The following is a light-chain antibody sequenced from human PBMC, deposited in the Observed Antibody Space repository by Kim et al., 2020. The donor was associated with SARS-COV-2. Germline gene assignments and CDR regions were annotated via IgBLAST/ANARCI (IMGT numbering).Light chain of an antibody. J-gene: IGLJ3*02. CDR2: DVN. V-gene: IGLV2-14*03. CDR1: RSDVGGYNY. Sequence: GQPITISCTGTRSDVGGYNYVSWYQQHPGKAPKLIIYDVNNRPSGISNRFSGSKSGNTASLTISGLQAEDEADYYCSSYASSISWVFGGGTKVTVL. CDR3: SSYASSISWV.